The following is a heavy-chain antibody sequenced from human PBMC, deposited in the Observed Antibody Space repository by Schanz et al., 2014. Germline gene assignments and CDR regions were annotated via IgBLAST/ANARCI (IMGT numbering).Heavy chain of an antibody. Sequence: EVQLVESGGGLVKPGGSLRLSCATSGFTLNNAWMNWVRQAPGKGLQWVARIKSKTDGGTRDYAAPVKGRFTISTDDSKNTLYRQRTSLQPEDPAVYSCTADLWFGAVWGVWWGQGTLVTVAS. V-gene: IGHV3-15*01. J-gene: IGHJ4*02. CDR1: GFTLNNAW. CDR2: IKSKTDGGTR. D-gene: IGHD3-10*01. CDR3: TADLWFGAVWGVW.